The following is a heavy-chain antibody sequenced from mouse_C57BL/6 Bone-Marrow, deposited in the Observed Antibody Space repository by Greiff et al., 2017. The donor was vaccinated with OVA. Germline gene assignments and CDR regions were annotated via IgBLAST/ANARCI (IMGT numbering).Heavy chain of an antibody. CDR1: GFTFSDYY. J-gene: IGHJ4*01. Sequence: DVMLVESGGGLVQPGGSLKLSCAASGFTFSDYYMYWVRQTPEKRLEWVAYISNGGGSTYYPDTVKGRFTISRDNAKNTLYLQMSRLKSEDTAMYYCARQGTPYAMDYWGQGTSVTVSS. D-gene: IGHD2-14*01. CDR3: ARQGTPYAMDY. CDR2: ISNGGGST. V-gene: IGHV5-12*01.